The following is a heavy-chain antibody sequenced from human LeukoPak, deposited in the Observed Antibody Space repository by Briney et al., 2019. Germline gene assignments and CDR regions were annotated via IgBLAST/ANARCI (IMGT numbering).Heavy chain of an antibody. Sequence: NTGGSLRLSCAASEFTFSSYEMNWVRQAPGKGLEWVSSISSSSSYIYYADSVKGRFTISRDNAKNSLYLQMNSLRAEDTAVYYCARAYYDSSGYVDYWRQGTLVTVSS. V-gene: IGHV3-21*01. D-gene: IGHD3-22*01. CDR1: EFTFSSYE. J-gene: IGHJ4*02. CDR3: ARAYYDSSGYVDY. CDR2: ISSSSSYI.